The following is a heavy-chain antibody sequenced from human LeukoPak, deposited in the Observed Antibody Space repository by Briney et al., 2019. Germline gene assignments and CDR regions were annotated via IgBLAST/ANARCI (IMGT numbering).Heavy chain of an antibody. CDR3: AKGTEIVGTAPLDS. CDR1: GFTFDDYA. D-gene: IGHD5-12*01. V-gene: IGHV3-9*01. J-gene: IGHJ4*02. CDR2: ISWNSGTI. Sequence: GGSLRLSCAASGFTFDDYAMHWVRQVPGKGLEWVSGISWNSGTIGHGDSVKGRFSISRDNAKNSLHLQMNSLRPDDTALYYCAKGTEIVGTAPLDSWGQGTLVTVSS.